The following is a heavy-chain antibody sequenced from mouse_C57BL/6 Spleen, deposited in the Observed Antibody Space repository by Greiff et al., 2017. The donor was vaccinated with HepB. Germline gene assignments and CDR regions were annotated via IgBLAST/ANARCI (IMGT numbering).Heavy chain of an antibody. CDR3: ARDRDYGNYGGWFAY. D-gene: IGHD2-1*01. CDR1: GFTFSSYA. V-gene: IGHV5-4*01. Sequence: EVQRVESGGGLVKPGGSLKLSCAASGFTFSSYAMSWVRQTPEKRLEWVATISDGGSYTYYPDNVKGRFTISRDNAKNNLYLQMSHLKSEDTAMYYCARDRDYGNYGGWFAYWGQRTLVTVSA. CDR2: ISDGGSYT. J-gene: IGHJ3*01.